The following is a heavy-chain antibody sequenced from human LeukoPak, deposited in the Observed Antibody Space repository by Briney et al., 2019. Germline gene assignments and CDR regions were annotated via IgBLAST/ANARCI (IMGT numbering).Heavy chain of an antibody. D-gene: IGHD3-10*01. CDR1: GFTFSSYA. CDR2: ISGSGGST. CDR3: ARSSNYYGSGSLGY. Sequence: PGGSLRLSCAASGFTFSSYAMSWVRQAPGKGLEWVSAISGSGGSTYYADSVKGRFTISRDNAKNSLYLQMNSLRAEDTAVYYCARSSNYYGSGSLGYWGQGTLVTVSS. V-gene: IGHV3-23*01. J-gene: IGHJ4*02.